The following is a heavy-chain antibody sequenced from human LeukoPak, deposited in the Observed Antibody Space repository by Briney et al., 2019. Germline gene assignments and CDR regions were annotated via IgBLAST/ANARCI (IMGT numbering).Heavy chain of an antibody. V-gene: IGHV3-30*03. CDR1: GFTFNNYA. D-gene: IGHD3-3*01. J-gene: IGHJ4*02. CDR2: ISYGGTAE. Sequence: GTSLRLSCVASGFTFNNYAMHWVRQAPGQGLEWVAGISYGGTAEYYRDSMKGRFNISRDKSKNTLFLEVNSLRTEDTAVFYCASDWGGVVLMGGFDVWGQGTQVIVSS. CDR3: ASDWGGVVLMGGFDV.